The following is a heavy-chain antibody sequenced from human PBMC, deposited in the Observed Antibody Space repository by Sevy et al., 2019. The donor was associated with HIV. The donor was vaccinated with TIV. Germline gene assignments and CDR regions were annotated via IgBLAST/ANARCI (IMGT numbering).Heavy chain of an antibody. Sequence: GGSLRLSCAASGFTFSSYGMHWVRQAPGKGLEWVAVITYDGSNQYYTDSVKGRFTISRDDSKNILYLQMNSLRAEDTAVYYCAKDHALTTLWVNNWFESWGQGTLVTVSS. CDR3: AKDHALTTLWVNNWFES. J-gene: IGHJ5*01. CDR2: ITYDGSNQ. CDR1: GFTFSSYG. D-gene: IGHD4-17*01. V-gene: IGHV3-30*18.